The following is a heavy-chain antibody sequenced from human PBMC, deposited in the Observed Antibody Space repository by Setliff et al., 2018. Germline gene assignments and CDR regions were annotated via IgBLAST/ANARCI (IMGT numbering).Heavy chain of an antibody. CDR3: ARTRPRHLIWGSPGGPDTFDY. D-gene: IGHD3-16*01. V-gene: IGHV1-2*02. J-gene: IGHJ4*02. Sequence: ASVKVSCKASGYSFTDYFIHWVRQAPGLGLEWMGWINPNTGGMNFAQRFQGRVTVTRDTSISTAYMELSRLTSDDTAVYYCARTRPRHLIWGSPGGPDTFDYWGQGFLVTVSS. CDR2: INPNTGGM. CDR1: GYSFTDYF.